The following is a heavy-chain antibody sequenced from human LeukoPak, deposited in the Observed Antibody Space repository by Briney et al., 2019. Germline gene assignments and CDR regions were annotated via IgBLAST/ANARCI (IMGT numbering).Heavy chain of an antibody. D-gene: IGHD6-6*01. J-gene: IGHJ4*02. CDR1: GYTFTSYG. CDR3: ARGVEYSSSFPFDY. Sequence: GASVKVSCKASGYTFTSYGISWVRQAPGQGLEWMGWISAYNGNTNYAQKLQGRVTMTTDTSTSTAYMELRSLRSDDTAVYHCARGVEYSSSFPFDYWGQGTLVTVSS. V-gene: IGHV1-18*01. CDR2: ISAYNGNT.